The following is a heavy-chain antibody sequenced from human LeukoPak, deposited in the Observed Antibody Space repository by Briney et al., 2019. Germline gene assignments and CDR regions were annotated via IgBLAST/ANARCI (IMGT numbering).Heavy chain of an antibody. D-gene: IGHD3-10*01. CDR2: IYYSGST. CDR3: ARTTMVREPYAFDI. J-gene: IGHJ3*02. Sequence: PSETLSLTCTVSGGSISSYYWSWIRQPPGKGLEWIGYIYYSGSTNYNPSLKSRVTISVDTSKNQFSLKLSSVTAADTAVYYCARTTMVREPYAFDIWGQGTMVTVSS. V-gene: IGHV4-59*01. CDR1: GGSISSYY.